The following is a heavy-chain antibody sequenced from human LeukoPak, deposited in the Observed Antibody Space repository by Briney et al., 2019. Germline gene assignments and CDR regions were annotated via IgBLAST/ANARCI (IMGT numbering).Heavy chain of an antibody. CDR1: GFTFSSYG. J-gene: IGHJ4*02. CDR3: ARVGYSITWYPYYFDY. D-gene: IGHD6-13*01. CDR2: ISGSGGST. V-gene: IGHV3-23*01. Sequence: GGSLRLSCAASGFTFSSYGMSWVRQAPGKGLEWVSAISGSGGSTYYADSVKGRFTISRDNSKNTLYLQMNSLRAEDTAVYYCARVGYSITWYPYYFDYWGQGTLVTVSS.